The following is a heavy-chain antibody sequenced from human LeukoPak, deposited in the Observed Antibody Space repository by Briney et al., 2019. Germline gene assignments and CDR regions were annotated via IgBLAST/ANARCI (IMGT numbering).Heavy chain of an antibody. V-gene: IGHV1-2*02. Sequence: ASVNLSFTSAAYGFTFCNTHMSREAPGQGLEWMGWINPNTGGTRYAQKFQGRVTMTRDTSITTAYMDLSRLTSGDRAVNSCVRAHYSSGMIAGDYWGQGTLVTVSS. J-gene: IGHJ4*02. CDR1: AYGFTFCN. CDR3: VRAHYSSGMIAGDY. D-gene: IGHD3-22*01. CDR2: INPNTGGT.